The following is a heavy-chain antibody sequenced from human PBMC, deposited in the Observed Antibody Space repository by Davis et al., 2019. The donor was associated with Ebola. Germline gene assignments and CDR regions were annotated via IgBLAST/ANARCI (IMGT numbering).Heavy chain of an antibody. J-gene: IGHJ6*02. V-gene: IGHV3-23*01. Sequence: PGGSLRLSCAASGFTFSSYAMSWVRQAPGKGLEWVSAISGSGGSTYYADSVKGRFTISRDNPKNTLYLQMNSLRAEDTAVYYCAKRDPNCSGGSCYSGTYYYYYGMDVWGQGTTVTVSS. CDR2: ISGSGGST. CDR3: AKRDPNCSGGSCYSGTYYYYYGMDV. D-gene: IGHD2-15*01. CDR1: GFTFSSYA.